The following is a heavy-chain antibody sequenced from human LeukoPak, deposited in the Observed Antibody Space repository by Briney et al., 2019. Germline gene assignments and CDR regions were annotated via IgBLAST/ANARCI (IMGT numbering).Heavy chain of an antibody. J-gene: IGHJ4*02. CDR2: ISSDGRNQ. CDR3: STDGTPKFEY. D-gene: IGHD1-26*01. V-gene: IGHV3-30*03. CDR1: RFTFNTYG. Sequence: GGSLRLSCEASRFTFNTYGMQWVRRAPGKRLEWVATISSDGRNQHYADSVQGRFTISRDNSKNTLYLQMDNLRTEDTAVYYCSTDGTPKFEYWGQGTLVTVSS.